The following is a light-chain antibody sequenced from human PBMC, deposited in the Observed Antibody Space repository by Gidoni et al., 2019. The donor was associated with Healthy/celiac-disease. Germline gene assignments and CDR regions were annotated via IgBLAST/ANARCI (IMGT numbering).Light chain of an antibody. CDR3: QQYDNLLWT. J-gene: IGKJ1*01. CDR2: DAS. V-gene: IGKV1-33*01. Sequence: DIQMTQSPSSLSASVGDRVTITCQASQDISNYLNWYQQKPGKAPKLLIYDASNLETGVPSRLSGSGSGRDFTFNISSLQPEDIATYYCQQYDNLLWTFGQGTKVEIK. CDR1: QDISNY.